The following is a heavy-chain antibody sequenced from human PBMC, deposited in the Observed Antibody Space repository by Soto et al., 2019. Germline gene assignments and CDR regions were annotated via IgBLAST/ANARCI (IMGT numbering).Heavy chain of an antibody. Sequence: EVQLLESGGGLVQPGGSLRLSCAASGFTFSTYTMNWARQAPGKGLEWVSGISGSGGSTFYADSVKGRFTISRDNLKNPLYLQMNSLRVEDTAIYYCAKGVADAGASSWFDPWGQGTLVAVSS. J-gene: IGHJ5*02. V-gene: IGHV3-23*01. CDR3: AKGVADAGASSWFDP. CDR1: GFTFSTYT. D-gene: IGHD2-15*01. CDR2: ISGSGGST.